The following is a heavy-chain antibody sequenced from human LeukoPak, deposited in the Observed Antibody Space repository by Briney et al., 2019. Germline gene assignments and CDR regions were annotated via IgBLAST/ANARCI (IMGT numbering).Heavy chain of an antibody. V-gene: IGHV1-69*01. Sequence: PVKVSCKASGGTYSSYAISWVRQAPGQGLEWMGGFITIFGTANYAQKFYGRVTLTPDESTRAAYIRRSSLRTGDTAVYYWARDRQFTLTGTTGHLFDYGGQRTLVTVSA. CDR3: ARDRQFTLTGTTGHLFDY. J-gene: IGHJ4*02. CDR2: FITIFGTA. CDR1: GGTYSSYA. D-gene: IGHD1-20*01.